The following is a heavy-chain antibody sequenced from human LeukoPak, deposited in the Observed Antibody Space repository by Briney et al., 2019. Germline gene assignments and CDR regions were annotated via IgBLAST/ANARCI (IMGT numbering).Heavy chain of an antibody. CDR2: ISGYNGDS. CDR1: GYSLSSFG. CDR3: ARGTWEAAARPYSFDT. V-gene: IGHV1-18*01. J-gene: IGHJ4*02. Sequence: ASVKVSCKAFGYSLSSFGINWVRQAPGQGLEWMGWISGYNGDSKYAQKFQDRLTMTVDTSTSAAHMELRSLRSDDTGVYYCARGTWEAAARPYSFDTWGQGTLVTVSS. D-gene: IGHD1-26*01.